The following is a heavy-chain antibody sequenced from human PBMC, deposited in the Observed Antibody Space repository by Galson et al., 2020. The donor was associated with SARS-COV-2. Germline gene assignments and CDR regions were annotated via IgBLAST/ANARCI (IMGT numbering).Heavy chain of an antibody. J-gene: IGHJ4*02. CDR3: ARDQNFWSGLPIFDF. CDR1: GDSVSTNSAA. D-gene: IGHD3-16*01. Sequence: SQTLSLTCAISGDSVSTNSAAWNWIRQSPSRGLEWLGRTYYRSKWYHDYAVSVKSRITINPDTSKNQFSLQLNSLTPEDTAVYFCARDQNFWSGLPIFDFWGQGTLVTVSS. V-gene: IGHV6-1*01. CDR2: TYYRSKWYH.